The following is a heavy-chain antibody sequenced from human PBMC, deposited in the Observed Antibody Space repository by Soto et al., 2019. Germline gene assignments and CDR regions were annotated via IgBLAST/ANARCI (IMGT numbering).Heavy chain of an antibody. V-gene: IGHV1-69*04. D-gene: IGHD6-13*01. CDR3: ARDFEQQQLDY. CDR1: GGTFSSYT. J-gene: IGHJ4*02. CDR2: IIPILGIA. Sequence: ASVKVSCKASGGTFSSYTISWVRQAPGQGLEWMGRIIPILGIANYAQKFQGRVTITTDTSTSTAYMELRSLSSDDTAVYYCARDFEQQQLDYWGQGTLVTVS.